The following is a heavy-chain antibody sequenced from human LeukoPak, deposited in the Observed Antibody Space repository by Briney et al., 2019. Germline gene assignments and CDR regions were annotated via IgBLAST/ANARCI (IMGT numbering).Heavy chain of an antibody. Sequence: GGSLRLSCAASGFTFSSYAVSWVRQAPGKGLEWVSVISGNSISTYYADSVKGRFTISRDNSKNTLYLQMNSLRAEDTAVYYCAKSNYYGSGSYYQWGQGTLVTVSS. CDR2: ISGNSIST. D-gene: IGHD3-10*01. CDR1: GFTFSSYA. CDR3: AKSNYYGSGSYYQ. V-gene: IGHV3-23*01. J-gene: IGHJ4*02.